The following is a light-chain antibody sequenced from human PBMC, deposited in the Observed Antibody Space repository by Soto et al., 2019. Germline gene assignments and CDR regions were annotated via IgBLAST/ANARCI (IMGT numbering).Light chain of an antibody. Sequence: EIFLTQSPSTLSLSPVEIATLSCRAIQSVSSYLAWYQQKPGQAPSLLIYGASNRATGIPARFSGSGSGTDFTLTISSLEPEDFAVYYCQQRSNWPPEITFGQGTRLEIK. CDR1: QSVSSY. CDR3: QQRSNWPPEIT. J-gene: IGKJ5*01. CDR2: GAS. V-gene: IGKV3-11*01.